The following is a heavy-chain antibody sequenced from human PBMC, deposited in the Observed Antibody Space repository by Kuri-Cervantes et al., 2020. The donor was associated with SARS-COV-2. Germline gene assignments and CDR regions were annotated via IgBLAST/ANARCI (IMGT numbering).Heavy chain of an antibody. CDR2: IYSQSHGGTT. CDR3: ATDLVSYGYYVDY. CDR1: GFTFNNAW. V-gene: IGHV3-15*07. Sequence: GESLKISCAASGFTFNNAWMNWVRQAPGKGLEWVGLIYSQSHGGTTDYAAPVKGRFIISRDDSRNTVHLQMNSLKIEDTGFYYCATDLVSYGYYVDYWGQGTLVTVSS. D-gene: IGHD3-16*01. J-gene: IGHJ4*02.